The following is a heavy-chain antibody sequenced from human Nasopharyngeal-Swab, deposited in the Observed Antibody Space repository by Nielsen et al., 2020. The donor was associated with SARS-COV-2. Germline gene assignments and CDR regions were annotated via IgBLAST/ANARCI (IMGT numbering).Heavy chain of an antibody. V-gene: IGHV3-23*01. D-gene: IGHD5-18*01. CDR2: VDYDGVRT. CDR3: ATWMTAHFDY. CDR1: GFTFSSYG. Sequence: GESLKISCVASGFTFSSYGMHWVRQAPGQGLEWVSTVDYDGVRTHYADSVEGRFIISRDNSRNTAYLQIKSLRVEDAAVYYCATWMTAHFDYWGQGTLVT. J-gene: IGHJ4*02.